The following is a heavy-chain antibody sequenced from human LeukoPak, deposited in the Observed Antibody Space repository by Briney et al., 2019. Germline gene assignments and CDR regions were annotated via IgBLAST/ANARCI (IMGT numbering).Heavy chain of an antibody. V-gene: IGHV3-23*01. J-gene: IGHJ4*02. CDR2: ISGSGGST. CDR1: GFTFSSYA. D-gene: IGHD4-17*01. Sequence: GGSLRLSCAASGFTFSSYAMSWVRQAPGKGLEWVSAISGSGGSTYYADSVKGRFTISRDNSKNTLYLQMNSLRAEDTAVYYCAKDRGPTTVQSVTDYWGQGILVTVSS. CDR3: AKDRGPTTVQSVTDY.